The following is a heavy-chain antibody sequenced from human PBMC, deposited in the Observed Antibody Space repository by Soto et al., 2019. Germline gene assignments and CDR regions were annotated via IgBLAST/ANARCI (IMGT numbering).Heavy chain of an antibody. V-gene: IGHV1-18*01. CDR2: ISAYNGNT. CDR1: GYTFTSYG. J-gene: IGHJ5*02. CDR3: ARDFTDIVVVVAENWFDP. Sequence: ASVKVSCKASGYTFTSYGISWVRQAPGQGLEWMGWISAYNGNTNYAQKLQGRVTMTTDTSTSTAYMELRSLRSDDTAVYYCARDFTDIVVVVAENWFDPWGQGTLVTVSS. D-gene: IGHD2-15*01.